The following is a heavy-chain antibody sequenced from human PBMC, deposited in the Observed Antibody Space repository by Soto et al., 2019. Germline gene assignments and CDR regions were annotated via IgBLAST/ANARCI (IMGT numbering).Heavy chain of an antibody. J-gene: IGHJ3*02. CDR1: GYTFTGYY. CDR2: INPNSGGT. D-gene: IGHD3-22*01. CDR3: ARDPYYYDSSGYYRAFDI. V-gene: IGHV1-2*04. Sequence: ASVKVSCKASGYTFTGYYMHWARQAPGQGLEWMGWINPNSGGTNYAQKFQGWVTMTRDTSISTAYMELSRLRSDDTAVYYCARDPYYYDSSGYYRAFDIWGQGTMVTVSS.